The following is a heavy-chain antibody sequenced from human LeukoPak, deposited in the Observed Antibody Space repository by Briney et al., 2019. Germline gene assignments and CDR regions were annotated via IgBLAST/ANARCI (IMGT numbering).Heavy chain of an antibody. J-gene: IGHJ4*02. CDR1: GFTFTDYY. Sequence: LRLSCAASGFTFTDYYMSWIRQPPGKGLEWIGEINHSGSTNYNPSLKSRVTISVDTSKNQFSLKLSSVTAADTAVYYCAKDSARNYRIQLWPHFDYWGQGTLVTVSS. CDR3: AKDSARNYRIQLWPHFDY. CDR2: INHSGST. D-gene: IGHD5-18*01. V-gene: IGHV4-34*01.